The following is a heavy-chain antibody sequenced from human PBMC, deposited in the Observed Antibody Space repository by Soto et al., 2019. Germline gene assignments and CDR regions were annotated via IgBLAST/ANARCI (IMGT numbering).Heavy chain of an antibody. CDR2: ISGSGGST. D-gene: IGHD2-2*01. CDR3: AKDLMGLLVPAAMYYYYCYMDV. CDR1: GFTFSSYA. Sequence: EVQLLESGGGLVQPGGSLRLSCAASGFTFSSYAMSWVRQAPGKGLEWVSAISGSGGSTYYADSVKGRFTISRDNSKNTLYLQMNSLRAEDTAVYYCAKDLMGLLVPAAMYYYYCYMDVWGKGTTVTVSS. V-gene: IGHV3-23*01. J-gene: IGHJ6*03.